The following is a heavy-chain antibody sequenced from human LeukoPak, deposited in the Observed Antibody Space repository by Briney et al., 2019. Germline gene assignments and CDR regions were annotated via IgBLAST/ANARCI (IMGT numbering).Heavy chain of an antibody. CDR3: ARDLLGSSIGP. Sequence: SETLSLTCTVSGGSISSYYWSWIRQPPGKGLEWIGYIYYSGSTNYNPSLKSRVTISVDTSKNQFSLKLSSVTAADTAVYYCARDLLGSSIGPWGQGTLVTVSS. J-gene: IGHJ5*02. D-gene: IGHD6-13*01. CDR1: GGSISSYY. CDR2: IYYSGST. V-gene: IGHV4-59*01.